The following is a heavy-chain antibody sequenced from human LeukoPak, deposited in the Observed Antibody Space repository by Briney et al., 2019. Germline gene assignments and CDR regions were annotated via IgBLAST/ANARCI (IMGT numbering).Heavy chain of an antibody. Sequence: SVKVSCKASGYTFTYYYMHWVRQPPGQGLEWMGRIIPILGIANYAQKFQGRVTITADKSTSTAYMELSSLRSEDTAVYYCASSGPDDAFDIWGQGTMVTVSS. CDR2: IIPILGIA. CDR1: GYTFTYYY. CDR3: ASSGPDDAFDI. J-gene: IGHJ3*02. V-gene: IGHV1-69*02.